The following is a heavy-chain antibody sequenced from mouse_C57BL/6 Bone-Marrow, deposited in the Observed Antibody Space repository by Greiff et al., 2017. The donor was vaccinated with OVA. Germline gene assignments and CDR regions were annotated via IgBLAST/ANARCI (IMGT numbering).Heavy chain of an antibody. V-gene: IGHV1-82*01. D-gene: IGHD2-5*01. CDR2: IYPGDGDT. CDR3: AAAYYSNSYYFDD. Sequence: QVQLQQSGPELVKPGASVKISCKASGYAFSSSWMNWVKQRPGKGLEWIGRIYPGDGDTNYNGKFKGKATLTADKSSSTAYMQLSSLTSEDSAVYFCAAAYYSNSYYFDDWGQGTTLTVSS. CDR1: GYAFSSSW. J-gene: IGHJ2*01.